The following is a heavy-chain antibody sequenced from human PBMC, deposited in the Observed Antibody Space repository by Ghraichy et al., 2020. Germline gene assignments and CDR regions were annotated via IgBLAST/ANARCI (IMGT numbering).Heavy chain of an antibody. D-gene: IGHD5-18*01. CDR1: GFTFSSYA. V-gene: IGHV3-30*04. CDR3: ARGSWIQLWLPLDY. CDR2: ISYDGSNK. Sequence: GALRLSCAASGFTFSSYAMHWVRQAPGKGLEWVAVISYDGSNKYYADSVKGRFTISRDNSKNTLYLQMNSLRAEDTAVYYCARGSWIQLWLPLDYWGQGTLVTVSS. J-gene: IGHJ4*02.